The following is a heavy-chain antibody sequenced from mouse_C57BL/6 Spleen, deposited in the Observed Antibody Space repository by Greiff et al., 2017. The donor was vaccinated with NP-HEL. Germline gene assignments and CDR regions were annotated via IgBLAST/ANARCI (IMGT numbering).Heavy chain of an antibody. D-gene: IGHD2-5*01. CDR3: AREGSNSYAMDY. V-gene: IGHV1-80*01. J-gene: IGHJ4*01. CDR1: GYAFSSYW. CDR2: IYPGDGDT. Sequence: VQVVESGAELVKPGASVKISCKASGYAFSSYWMNWVKQRPGKGLEWIGQIYPGDGDTNYNGKFKGKATLTADKSSSTAYMQLSSLTSEDSAVYCCAREGSNSYAMDYWGQGTSVTVSS.